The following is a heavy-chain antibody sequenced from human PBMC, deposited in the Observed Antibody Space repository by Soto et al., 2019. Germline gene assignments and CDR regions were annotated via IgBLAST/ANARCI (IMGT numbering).Heavy chain of an antibody. J-gene: IGHJ1*01. CDR3: ARCSSDSSDDGLSLKY. CDR1: GYTFTGYA. V-gene: IGHV1-18*01. CDR2: ISAYSGHT. D-gene: IGHD4-4*01. Sequence: QVQLVQSGDEVKRPGASVQVSCKDSGYTFTGYAFSWVRQAPGQGLEWMGWISAYSGHTVYSQQFQDRVTMTTDPSTTTTYLEVRSLGSNDTAVYYCARCSSDSSDDGLSLKYLGQGTLVTVS.